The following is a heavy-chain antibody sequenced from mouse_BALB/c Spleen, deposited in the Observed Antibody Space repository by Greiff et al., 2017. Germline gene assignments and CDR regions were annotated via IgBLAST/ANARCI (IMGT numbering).Heavy chain of an antibody. V-gene: IGHV3-5*02. CDR2: IYYSGTI. Sequence: EVKVEQSGPGLVKPSQTVSLTCTVTGISITTGNYRWSWIRQFPGHKLEWIGYIYYSGTITYNPSLTSRTTITRDTSKNQFFLEMNSLTAEDTATYYCARDEDDGYGYFDVWGAGTTVTVSS. J-gene: IGHJ1*01. CDR3: ARDEDDGYGYFDV. CDR1: GISITTGNYR. D-gene: IGHD2-3*01.